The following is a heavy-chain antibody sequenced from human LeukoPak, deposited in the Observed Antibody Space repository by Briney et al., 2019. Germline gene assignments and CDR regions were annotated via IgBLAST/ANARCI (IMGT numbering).Heavy chain of an antibody. J-gene: IGHJ6*03. D-gene: IGHD2-15*01. Sequence: PGGSLRLSCAASGFTFSSYGMHWVRQAPGKGLEWVAFIRYDGSNKYYADSVKGRFTISRDNSKNSLYLQMNSLRAEDTAVHYCARDPGYCSGGSCQYYYYYYMDVWGKGTTVTVSS. CDR2: IRYDGSNK. V-gene: IGHV3-30*02. CDR3: ARDPGYCSGGSCQYYYYYYMDV. CDR1: GFTFSSYG.